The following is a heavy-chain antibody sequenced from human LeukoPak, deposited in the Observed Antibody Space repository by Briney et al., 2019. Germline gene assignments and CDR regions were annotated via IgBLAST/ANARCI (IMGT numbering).Heavy chain of an antibody. CDR2: IYHSGST. CDR3: ARGGSSGWINWFDP. J-gene: IGHJ5*02. CDR1: GGSFSGYY. Sequence: SETLSLTCAVYGGSFSGYYWSWIRQPPGKGLEWIGSIYHSGSTYYNPSLKSRVTISVDTSKNQFSLKLGSVTAADTAVYYCARGGSSGWINWFDPWGQGTLVTVSS. D-gene: IGHD6-19*01. V-gene: IGHV4-34*01.